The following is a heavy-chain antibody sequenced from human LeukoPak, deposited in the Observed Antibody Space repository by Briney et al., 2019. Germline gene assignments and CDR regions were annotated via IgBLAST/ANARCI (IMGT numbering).Heavy chain of an antibody. D-gene: IGHD6-19*01. CDR1: GYTFTSYD. J-gene: IGHJ4*02. CDR3: ARGFVIAVAGNFDY. Sequence: GASVKVSCKASGYTFTSYDINWVRLATGQGREWMGWMNPNSGNTGYAQKFQGRVTMTRNTSISTAYMELSSLRSEDTAVYYCARGFVIAVAGNFDYWGQGTQVTVSS. V-gene: IGHV1-8*01. CDR2: MNPNSGNT.